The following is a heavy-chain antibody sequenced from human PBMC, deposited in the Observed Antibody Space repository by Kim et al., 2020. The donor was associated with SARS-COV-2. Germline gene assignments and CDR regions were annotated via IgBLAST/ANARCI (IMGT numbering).Heavy chain of an antibody. CDR2: IGGSGDYT. V-gene: IGHV3-23*01. D-gene: IGHD2-8*01. Sequence: GGSLRLSCTASGFTFSSHAISWVRQAPGKGLQWVSAIGGSGDYTYYSDSVKGRFTISRDNSRNMLFLQMNSLGAEDTGLYFWSRGPQYSFYTNGYFYHWG. J-gene: IGHJ5*02. CDR3: SRGPQYSFYTNGYFYH. CDR1: GFTFSSHA.